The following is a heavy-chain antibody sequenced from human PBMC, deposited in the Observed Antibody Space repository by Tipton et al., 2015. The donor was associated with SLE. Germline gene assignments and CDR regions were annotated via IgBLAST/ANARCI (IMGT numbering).Heavy chain of an antibody. CDR1: GASTSNSY. J-gene: IGHJ6*03. Sequence: TLSLTCTVSGASTSNSYWSWVRQPPGKGLEWIGFIHYSGGTNYNPSLKSRVTMSVDTSKNQFSLNLKYVTAADTAVYYCAIAPYYYYMDVWGKGTTVTVSS. CDR3: AIAPYYYYMDV. CDR2: IHYSGGT. V-gene: IGHV4-59*01.